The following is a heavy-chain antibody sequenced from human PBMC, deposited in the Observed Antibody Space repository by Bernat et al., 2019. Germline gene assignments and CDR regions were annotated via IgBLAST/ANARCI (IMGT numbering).Heavy chain of an antibody. Sequence: EVQLLESGGGLVQPGGSLRLSCAASGFSFGSYAMGWVRQAPGWGLECVSGMSGVESRTYYADSVKGRFTISRDNSKNTLYLQMNSLRVEDTAVYYCAKTPMFGAYEYYFDYWGQGTLVTVSS. CDR2: MSGVESRT. V-gene: IGHV3-23*01. D-gene: IGHD5-12*01. J-gene: IGHJ4*02. CDR1: GFSFGSYA. CDR3: AKTPMFGAYEYYFDY.